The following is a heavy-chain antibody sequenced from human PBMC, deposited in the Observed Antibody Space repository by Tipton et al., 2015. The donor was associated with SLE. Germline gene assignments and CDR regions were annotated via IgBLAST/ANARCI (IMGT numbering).Heavy chain of an antibody. D-gene: IGHD3-3*01. V-gene: IGHV5-10-1*01. Sequence: QSGAEVKKPGESLRISCKASGYSLNSFRISWVRQMPGKGLEWMGRIDLVDSETNYSPSFQGHVTISADKSISTAYLQWSSLKASDTAMYYCARLEGAGFDPWGQGTLVTVSS. CDR2: IDLVDSET. J-gene: IGHJ5*02. CDR1: GYSLNSFR. CDR3: ARLEGAGFDP.